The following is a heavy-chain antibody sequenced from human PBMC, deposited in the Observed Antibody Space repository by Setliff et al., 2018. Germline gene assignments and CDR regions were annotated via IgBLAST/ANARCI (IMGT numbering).Heavy chain of an antibody. CDR2: IYSGDRDT. CDR1: GFTFSPYA. Sequence: GGSLRLSCAASGFTFSPYAMSWVRQAPGKGLEWVSTIYSGDRDTFYTDSVRGRFTIFRDGSTNTLYLQMTSLRVEDTAVYYCAKPQVELRWGFESWGQGTLVTVSS. J-gene: IGHJ4*02. V-gene: IGHV3-23*03. D-gene: IGHD3-16*01. CDR3: AKPQVELRWGFES.